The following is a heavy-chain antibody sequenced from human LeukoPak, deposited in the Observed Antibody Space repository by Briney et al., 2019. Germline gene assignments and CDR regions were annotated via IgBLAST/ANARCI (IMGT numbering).Heavy chain of an antibody. D-gene: IGHD3-22*01. V-gene: IGHV4-59*12. J-gene: IGHJ6*02. Sequence: PGGSLRLSCAASGFTFSSYCMNWVRQAPGKGLEWIGYIYYSGSTNYNPSLKSRVTISVDTSKNQFSLKLSSVTAADTAVYYCARDYYDSSGYYYGMDVWGQGTTVTVSS. CDR1: GFTFSSYC. CDR2: IYYSGST. CDR3: ARDYYDSSGYYYGMDV.